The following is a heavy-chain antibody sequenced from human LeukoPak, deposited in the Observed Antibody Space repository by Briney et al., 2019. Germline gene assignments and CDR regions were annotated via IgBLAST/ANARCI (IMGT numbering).Heavy chain of an antibody. Sequence: ASVKVSCKASGYTFNNYGITWVRQAPGQGLEWMGWISTYNGNTNYAQKLQGRVTMTTDTSTGTAYMELRSLRSDDTAVYYCARAQLSRGVWFDPWGQGTLVTVSS. CDR2: ISTYNGNT. CDR3: ARAQLSRGVWFDP. J-gene: IGHJ5*02. V-gene: IGHV1-18*01. CDR1: GYTFNNYG. D-gene: IGHD1-1*01.